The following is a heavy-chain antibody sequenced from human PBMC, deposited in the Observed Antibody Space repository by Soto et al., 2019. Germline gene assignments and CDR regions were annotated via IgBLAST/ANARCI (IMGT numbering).Heavy chain of an antibody. CDR2: ISYDGSNK. Sequence: GGSLRLSCAASGFTFSSYGMHWVRQSPGKGLEWVAVISYDGSNKYYADSVKGRFTISRDNPKNTLYLQTNSLRGEDTAVYHCARSHYYGSDRTYGMDVWGQGTTVTVSS. V-gene: IGHV3-30*03. CDR3: ARSHYYGSDRTYGMDV. J-gene: IGHJ6*02. CDR1: GFTFSSYG. D-gene: IGHD3-10*01.